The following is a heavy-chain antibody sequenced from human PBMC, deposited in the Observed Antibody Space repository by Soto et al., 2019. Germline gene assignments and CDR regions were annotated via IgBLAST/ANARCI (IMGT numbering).Heavy chain of an antibody. V-gene: IGHV3-33*01. J-gene: IGHJ3*02. CDR2: IWYDGSNK. Sequence: QVQLVESGGGVDQPGRSLRLSCAASGFTFSSYGMHWVRQAPGKGLEWVAVIWYDGSNKYYADSVKGRFTISRDNSKNTLYLQMNSLRAEDTAVYYCAREITMVRGVPDAFDIWGQGTMVTVSS. CDR1: GFTFSSYG. CDR3: AREITMVRGVPDAFDI. D-gene: IGHD3-10*01.